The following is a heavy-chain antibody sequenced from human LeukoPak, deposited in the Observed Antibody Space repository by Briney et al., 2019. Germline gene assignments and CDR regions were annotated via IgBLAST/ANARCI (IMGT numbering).Heavy chain of an antibody. CDR2: ISYIGGNT. V-gene: IGHV3-23*01. Sequence: PGGSLRLSCAASGFTFSNYAMSWVRQAPGKGLEWVSGISYIGGNTYYADSVRGRFTVSRDNSKNTLYLQMNSLSAEDTAVYYCGKVGAESLVRVPTDSWGQGTLVIVSS. J-gene: IGHJ4*02. D-gene: IGHD1-26*01. CDR1: GFTFSNYA. CDR3: GKVGAESLVRVPTDS.